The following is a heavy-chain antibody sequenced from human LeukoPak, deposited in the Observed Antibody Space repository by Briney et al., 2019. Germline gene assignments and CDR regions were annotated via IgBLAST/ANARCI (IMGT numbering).Heavy chain of an antibody. D-gene: IGHD3-3*01. Sequence: SETLSLTCTVSGGSISSSSYYWGWIRQPPGKGLEWIGSIYSSGSTYYNPSLKSRVTISVDTSKNHFSLKLSSVTAADTAVYYCARDFRGGYDFWSGYYTPYYFDYWGQGTLVTVSP. CDR3: ARDFRGGYDFWSGYYTPYYFDY. CDR1: GGSISSSSYY. J-gene: IGHJ4*02. V-gene: IGHV4-39*07. CDR2: IYSSGST.